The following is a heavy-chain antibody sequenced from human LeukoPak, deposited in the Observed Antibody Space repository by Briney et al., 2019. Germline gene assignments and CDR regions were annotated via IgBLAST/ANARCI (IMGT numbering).Heavy chain of an antibody. D-gene: IGHD2-15*01. CDR1: GFTVSSNY. CDR3: ARRYCSGGSCYGSPFDI. V-gene: IGHV3-53*01. J-gene: IGHJ3*02. CDR2: IYSGGST. Sequence: QAGVSLRLSCAASGFTVSSNYMSWVRQAPGKGLEWVSVIYSGGSTYYADSVRGRFTISRDNSKNTLYLQMNSLRAEDTAVYYCARRYCSGGSCYGSPFDIWGQGTMVTVSP.